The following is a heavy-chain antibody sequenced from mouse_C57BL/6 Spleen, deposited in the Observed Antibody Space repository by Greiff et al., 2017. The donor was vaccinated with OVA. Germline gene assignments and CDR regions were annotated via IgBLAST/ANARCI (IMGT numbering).Heavy chain of an antibody. CDR2: IYPGDGDT. CDR3: ARSTYYGNYDFDY. J-gene: IGHJ2*01. D-gene: IGHD2-10*01. CDR1: GYAFSSSW. V-gene: IGHV1-82*01. Sequence: VQLQQSGPELVKPGASVKISCKASGYAFSSSWMNWVKQRPGKGLEWIGRIYPGDGDTNYNGKFKGKATLTADKSTSTAYMQLSSLTSEDSAVYFCARSTYYGNYDFDYWGQGTTLTVSS.